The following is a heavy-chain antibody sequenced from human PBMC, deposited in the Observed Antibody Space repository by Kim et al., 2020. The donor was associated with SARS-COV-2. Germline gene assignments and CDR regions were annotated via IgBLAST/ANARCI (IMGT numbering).Heavy chain of an antibody. CDR1: GFTFSSYG. CDR3: ARDRGGMDV. Sequence: GGSLRLSCAASGFTFSSYGMHWVRQAPGKGLEWVAAIWYDGSNKYYADSVKGRFTISRDNSKNTLYLQMNSLRAEDTAVYYCARDRGGMDVWGQGTTVT. J-gene: IGHJ6*02. CDR2: IWYDGSNK. V-gene: IGHV3-33*01.